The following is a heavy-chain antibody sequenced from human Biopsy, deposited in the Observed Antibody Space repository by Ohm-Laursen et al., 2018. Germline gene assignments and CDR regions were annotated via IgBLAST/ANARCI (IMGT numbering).Heavy chain of an antibody. CDR3: AADADGYYTEFDY. CDR2: IVPILGHL. J-gene: IGHJ4*02. Sequence: VKISCKASGGPSSNYAFSWVRQAPGQGLEWVGRIVPILGHLNYAQRFQGRVSITADKSTTYVYMELSRLTSGDTAVYYCAADADGYYTEFDYWGPGALVTVSS. D-gene: IGHD3-3*01. CDR1: GGPSSNYA. V-gene: IGHV1-69*10.